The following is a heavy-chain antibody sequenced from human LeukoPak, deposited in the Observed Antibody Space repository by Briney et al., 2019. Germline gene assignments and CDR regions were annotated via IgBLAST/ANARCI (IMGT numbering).Heavy chain of an antibody. V-gene: IGHV4-59*01. CDR2: IYYSGST. Sequence: PSETLSLTCTVSGGSISSYYWSWIRQPPGKGLEWIGYIYYSGSTNYNPSLKSRVTISVDTSKKQFSLKLSSVTAADTAVYYCARNDYGDPPFDYWGQGTLVTVSS. J-gene: IGHJ4*02. CDR1: GGSISSYY. D-gene: IGHD4-17*01. CDR3: ARNDYGDPPFDY.